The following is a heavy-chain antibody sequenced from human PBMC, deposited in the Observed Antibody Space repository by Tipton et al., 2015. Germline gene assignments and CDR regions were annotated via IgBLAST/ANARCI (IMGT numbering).Heavy chain of an antibody. CDR3: ARFTDGGYDYFDY. CDR1: GYTFTSYW. Sequence: QLVQSGAEVKKPGESLNISCQGSGYTFTSYWIGWVRQKPGKGLEWMGIIYPGDSHTRYNPSFQGQVTISANKSISTAYLQWGSLKASDTAMYYCARFTDGGYDYFDYWGQGTLVTVSS. V-gene: IGHV5-51*01. CDR2: IYPGDSHT. J-gene: IGHJ4*02. D-gene: IGHD5-12*01.